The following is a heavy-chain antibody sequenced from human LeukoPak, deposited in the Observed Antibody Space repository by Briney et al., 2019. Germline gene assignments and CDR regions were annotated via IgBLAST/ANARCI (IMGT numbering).Heavy chain of an antibody. CDR3: ARAVSYYYMDV. Sequence: SETLSLTCTVSGGSISSGSYYWNWIRQPAGKGLEWIGRIYTRGSTNYNPSLKSRVTISVDTSKNQFSLKLSSVTAADTAVYYCARAVSYYYMDVWGKGTTVTVSS. CDR2: IYTRGST. CDR1: GGSISSGSYY. V-gene: IGHV4-61*02. J-gene: IGHJ6*03. D-gene: IGHD1-14*01.